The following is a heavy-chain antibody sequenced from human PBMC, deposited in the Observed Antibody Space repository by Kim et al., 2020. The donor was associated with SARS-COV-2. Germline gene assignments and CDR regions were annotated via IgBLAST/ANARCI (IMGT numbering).Heavy chain of an antibody. CDR2: ISYDGSNK. Sequence: GGSLRRSCAASGFTFSSYAMHWVRQAPGKGLEWVAVISYDGSNKYYADSVKGRFTISRDNSKNTLYLQMNSLRAEDTAVYYCARGGRDIVAPLDYWGQGT. CDR3: ARGGRDIVAPLDY. J-gene: IGHJ4*02. V-gene: IGHV3-30*04. D-gene: IGHD5-12*01. CDR1: GFTFSSYA.